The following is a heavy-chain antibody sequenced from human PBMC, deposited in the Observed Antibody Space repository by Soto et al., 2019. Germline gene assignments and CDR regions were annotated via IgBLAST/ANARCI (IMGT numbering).Heavy chain of an antibody. J-gene: IGHJ4*02. CDR2: IYWDDDK. Sequence: QITLKESGPTLVKPTQTLTLTCTFSGFSLSTSGVGVGWIRQPPGKALEWLALIYWDDDKRYSPSLKSRLTITKDTSKNQVVLTMTNMDPVDTATYYCAHSLYGTYDSSAIRGGFDYWGQGTLVTVSS. D-gene: IGHD3-22*01. CDR3: AHSLYGTYDSSAIRGGFDY. V-gene: IGHV2-5*02. CDR1: GFSLSTSGVG.